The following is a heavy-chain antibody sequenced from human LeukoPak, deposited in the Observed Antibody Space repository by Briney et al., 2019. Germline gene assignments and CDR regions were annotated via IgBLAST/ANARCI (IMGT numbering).Heavy chain of an antibody. CDR1: GFTFSSYA. J-gene: IGHJ4*02. Sequence: GGSLRLSCAASGFTFSSYAMSWVRQAPGKGLEWVSVIYSGGSTYYADSVKGRFTISRDDSKNTLYLQMNSLRAEDTAVYYCARTVVVPAAINYWGQGTLVTVSS. V-gene: IGHV3-66*02. CDR3: ARTVVVPAAINY. CDR2: IYSGGST. D-gene: IGHD2-2*02.